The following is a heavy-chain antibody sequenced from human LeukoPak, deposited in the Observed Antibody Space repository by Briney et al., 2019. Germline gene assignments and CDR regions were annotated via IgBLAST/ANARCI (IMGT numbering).Heavy chain of an antibody. Sequence: SETLSLTCTVSGGSISSYYWNWIRQPPGKGLEWIGYIYYSGSTNYNPSLKSRVTISVDTSKNQFSLKLSSVTAADTAVYYCASSTGYPDAFDIWGQGTMVTVSS. V-gene: IGHV4-59*01. J-gene: IGHJ3*02. CDR1: GGSISSYY. D-gene: IGHD6-13*01. CDR2: IYYSGST. CDR3: ASSTGYPDAFDI.